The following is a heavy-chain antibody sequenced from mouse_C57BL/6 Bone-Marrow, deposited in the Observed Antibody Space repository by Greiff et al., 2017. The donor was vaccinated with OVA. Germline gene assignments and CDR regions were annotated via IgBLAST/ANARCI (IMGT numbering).Heavy chain of an antibody. Sequence: VQLQQPGAELVKPGASVKLSCKASGYTFTSYWMHWVKQRPGQGLEWIGMIHPNSGSTKYNEKFKGKATLTADKSSSTAYMQLNSLTSEDSAVYFCARNYGSRANYWGQGTTLTVSS. J-gene: IGHJ2*01. D-gene: IGHD1-1*01. CDR1: GYTFTSYW. CDR2: IHPNSGST. CDR3: ARNYGSRANY. V-gene: IGHV1-64*01.